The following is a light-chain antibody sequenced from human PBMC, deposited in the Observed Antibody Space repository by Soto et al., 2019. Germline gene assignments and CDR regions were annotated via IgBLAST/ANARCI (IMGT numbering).Light chain of an antibody. J-gene: IGKJ2*01. Sequence: DIVLTQSPDTLSLSPCERATLSCRASQSVSSNYLAWYQQKPGQAPRLLIYGASTRATGIPDRFSGSGSGTDFTLTISRLEPEDFAVYYCQQYGSSSYTFGQGTK. CDR1: QSVSSNY. V-gene: IGKV3-20*01. CDR2: GAS. CDR3: QQYGSSSYT.